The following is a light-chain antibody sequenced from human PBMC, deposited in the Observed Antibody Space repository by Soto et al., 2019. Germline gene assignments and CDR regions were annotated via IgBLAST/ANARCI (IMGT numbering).Light chain of an antibody. CDR2: DAS. Sequence: EIVLTQSPATLSLSPGERATLSCRASQSVSNYLAWYQQKPGQAPRLLLYDASNRATGIPARFSGSGSGTDFTLTISSLEPEVFAVYFCQQRFNWPSLTFGGGTKVEIK. CDR3: QQRFNWPSLT. V-gene: IGKV3-11*01. J-gene: IGKJ4*01. CDR1: QSVSNY.